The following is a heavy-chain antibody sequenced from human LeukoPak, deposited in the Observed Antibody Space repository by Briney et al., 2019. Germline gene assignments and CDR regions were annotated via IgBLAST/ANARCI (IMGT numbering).Heavy chain of an antibody. J-gene: IGHJ6*02. CDR2: ISGSGGST. CDR1: GFTFTTYA. D-gene: IGHD3-10*01. CDR3: TSGSTYYYNAMDV. V-gene: IGHV3-23*01. Sequence: PGGSLRLSCAASGFTFTTYAMSWVRQAPEKGLEWVSAISGSGGSTYYADSVKGRFTISRDNSKNTLYLQMNSQRAEDTAVYYCTSGSTYYYNAMDVWGQGTTVTVS.